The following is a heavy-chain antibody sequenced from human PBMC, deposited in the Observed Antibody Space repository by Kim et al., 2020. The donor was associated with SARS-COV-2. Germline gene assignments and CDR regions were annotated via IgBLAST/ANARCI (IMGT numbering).Heavy chain of an antibody. CDR2: ISYDGSNK. CDR1: GFTFSSYG. CDR3: AKDRFDWLSYYYYYGMDV. J-gene: IGHJ6*02. D-gene: IGHD3-9*01. V-gene: IGHV3-30*18. Sequence: GGSLRLSCAASGFTFSSYGMHWVRQAPGKGLEWVAVISYDGSNKYYADSVKGRFTISRDNSKNTLYLQMNSLRAEDTAVYYCAKDRFDWLSYYYYYGMDVWGQGTTVTVSS.